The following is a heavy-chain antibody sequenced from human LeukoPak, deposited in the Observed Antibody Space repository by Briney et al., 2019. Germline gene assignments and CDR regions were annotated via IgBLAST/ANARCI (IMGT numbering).Heavy chain of an antibody. V-gene: IGHV4-4*02. CDR2: IYHSGSI. D-gene: IGHD2-2*01. CDR1: GGSISSSKW. CDR3: ARGGDIVVVPAAMWFDP. J-gene: IGHJ5*02. Sequence: SGTLSLTCAVSGGSISSSKWWSWVRQPPGKGLEWIGEIYHSGSINYNPSLKSRVTISVDKSKNQFSLKLSSVTAADTAVYYCARGGDIVVVPAAMWFDPWGQGTLVTVSS.